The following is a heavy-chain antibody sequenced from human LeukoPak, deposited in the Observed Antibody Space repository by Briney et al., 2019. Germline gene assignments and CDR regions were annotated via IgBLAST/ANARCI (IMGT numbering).Heavy chain of an antibody. CDR2: ISYDGSNK. D-gene: IGHD4-17*01. Sequence: HSGGSLRLSCAASGFTFSSYAMHWVRQAPGKGLEWVAVISYDGSNKYYADSVKGRFTISRDNSKNTLYLQMNSLRAEDTAVYYCARGGEDPYGDYDGYFDLWGRGTLVTVSS. CDR1: GFTFSSYA. J-gene: IGHJ2*01. V-gene: IGHV3-30-3*01. CDR3: ARGGEDPYGDYDGYFDL.